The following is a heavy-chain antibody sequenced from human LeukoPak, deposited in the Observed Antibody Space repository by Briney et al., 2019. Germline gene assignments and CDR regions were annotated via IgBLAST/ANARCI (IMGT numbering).Heavy chain of an antibody. V-gene: IGHV3-64*01. CDR2: ISSNGGST. J-gene: IGHJ2*01. CDR3: ARAEFPYGDDWYFDL. Sequence: QPGGSLRLSCAASGFTFSSYAMHWVRQAPGKGLEYVSAISSNGGSTYYANSVKGRFTISRDNSKNTLYLQMGSLRAEDMAVYYCARAEFPYGDDWYFDLWGRGTLVTVSS. CDR1: GFTFSSYA. D-gene: IGHD4-17*01.